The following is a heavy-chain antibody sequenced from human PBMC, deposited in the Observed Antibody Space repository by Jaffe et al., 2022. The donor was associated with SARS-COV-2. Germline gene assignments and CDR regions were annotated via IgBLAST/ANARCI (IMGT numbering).Heavy chain of an antibody. Sequence: QVQLQQWGAGLLKPSETLSLTCAVYGGSFSGYYWSWIRQPPGKGLEWIGEINHSGSTNYNPSLKSRVTISVDTSKNQFSLKLSSVTAADTAVYYCARVDTAITGCDYWGQGTLVTVSS. CDR2: INHSGST. CDR1: GGSFSGYY. V-gene: IGHV4-34*01. CDR3: ARVDTAITGCDY. D-gene: IGHD5-18*01. J-gene: IGHJ4*02.